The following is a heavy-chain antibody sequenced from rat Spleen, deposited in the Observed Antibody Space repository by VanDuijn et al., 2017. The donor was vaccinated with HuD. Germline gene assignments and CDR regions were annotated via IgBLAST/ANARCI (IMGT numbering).Heavy chain of an antibody. CDR3: ARHGYDGSYYYWDY. CDR1: GFSFSNYY. D-gene: IGHD1-12*02. Sequence: EVQLVESGGGLVQPGRSMKLSCAALGFSFSNYYMAWVRQAPTKGLEWVATISYDGISTYYRDSVRGRFTISSDNAKTTLYLQMDSLRSEDTATYYCARHGYDGSYYYWDYWGQGVMVTVSS. J-gene: IGHJ2*01. V-gene: IGHV5-29*01. CDR2: ISYDGIST.